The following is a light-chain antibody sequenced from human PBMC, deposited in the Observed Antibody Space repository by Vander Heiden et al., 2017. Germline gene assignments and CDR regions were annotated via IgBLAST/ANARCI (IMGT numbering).Light chain of an antibody. Sequence: EIVLTQSPATLSLSPGERATLSCRASQSVSSYLAWYQQKPGQAPRLLIYGASNRATGIPARFSGSGSGTDFTLTISSLEPEDFAVYYCQQRSNWPWTFGQETKVEIK. CDR3: QQRSNWPWT. V-gene: IGKV3-11*01. J-gene: IGKJ1*01. CDR1: QSVSSY. CDR2: GAS.